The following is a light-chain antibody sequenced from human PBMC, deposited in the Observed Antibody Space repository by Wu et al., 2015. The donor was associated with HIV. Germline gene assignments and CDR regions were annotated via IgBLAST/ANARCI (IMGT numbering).Light chain of an antibody. Sequence: EVVLTQSPGTLSLSPGERATLSCRVSRSVSSNYLAWYQQKPGQAPRLLIYAASSRAPGVPDRFSGSGSGADFTLSINRLEPEDFAVYYCQQYGHSPRTFGQGTKVEVK. CDR1: RSVSSNY. V-gene: IGKV3-20*01. CDR2: AAS. CDR3: QQYGHSPRT. J-gene: IGKJ1*01.